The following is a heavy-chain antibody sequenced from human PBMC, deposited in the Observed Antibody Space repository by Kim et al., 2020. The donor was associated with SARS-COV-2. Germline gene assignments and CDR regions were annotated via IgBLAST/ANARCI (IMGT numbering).Heavy chain of an antibody. CDR2: IYPGDSDT. Sequence: GESLKISCKGSRYSFTSYWIGWVRQMPGKGLEWMGIIYPGDSDTRYSPSFQGQVTISADKSISTAYLQWSSLKASDTAMYYCAREKGGDGYYYYGMDVWGQGTTVTVSS. V-gene: IGHV5-51*01. D-gene: IGHD2-21*02. CDR1: RYSFTSYW. CDR3: AREKGGDGYYYYGMDV. J-gene: IGHJ6*02.